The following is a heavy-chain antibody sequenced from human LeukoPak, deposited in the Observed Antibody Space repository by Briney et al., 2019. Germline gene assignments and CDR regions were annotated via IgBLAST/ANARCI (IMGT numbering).Heavy chain of an antibody. CDR1: GGSVNTRDYY. V-gene: IGHV4-31*03. Sequence: SQTLSLTCNVSGGSVNTRDYYWSWIRQHPGKGLEWIGYIYYSGASYNTPSLKSRLTLSVDTSSNQFSLSLISETAADTAVYYCARTRGSHWFDPWGQGTLVTVSS. CDR2: IYYSGAS. D-gene: IGHD3-10*01. CDR3: ARTRGSHWFDP. J-gene: IGHJ5*02.